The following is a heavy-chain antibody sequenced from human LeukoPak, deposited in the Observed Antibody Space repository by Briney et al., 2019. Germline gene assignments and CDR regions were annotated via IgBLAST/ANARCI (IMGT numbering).Heavy chain of an antibody. CDR2: IYYSGST. CDR3: ARVRWYSSGWYPDYYYMDV. Sequence: SETLSLTCTVSGGSISSDYWTWIRQPPGKGLEWIGYIYYSGSTNYNPSLKSRVTISVDTSKNQFSLKLSSVTAADTAVYYCARVRWYSSGWYPDYYYMDVWGKGTTVTVSS. J-gene: IGHJ6*03. V-gene: IGHV4-59*12. CDR1: GGSISSDY. D-gene: IGHD6-19*01.